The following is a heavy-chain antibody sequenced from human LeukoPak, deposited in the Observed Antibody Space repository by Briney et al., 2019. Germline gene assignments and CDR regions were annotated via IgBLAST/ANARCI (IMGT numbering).Heavy chain of an antibody. J-gene: IGHJ4*02. CDR3: AASDCGGDCIWDY. Sequence: ASVKVSXKASGYTFTGYYMHWVRQAPGQGLEWMGWINPNSGGTNYAQKFQGRVTMTRDTSISTAYMELSRLRSDDTAVYYCAASDCGGDCIWDYWGQGTLVTVSS. CDR2: INPNSGGT. D-gene: IGHD2-21*01. CDR1: GYTFTGYY. V-gene: IGHV1-2*02.